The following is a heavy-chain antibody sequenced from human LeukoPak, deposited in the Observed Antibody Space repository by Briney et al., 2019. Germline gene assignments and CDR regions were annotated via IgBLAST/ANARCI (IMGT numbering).Heavy chain of an antibody. CDR1: GFTFSSYS. D-gene: IGHD2/OR15-2a*01. CDR3: ARVVKVGDWPAIDY. V-gene: IGHV3-33*08. Sequence: PGGSLRLSCAASGFTFSSYSMNWVRQAPGKGLEWVAVIWYDGSNKYYADSVKGRFTISRDNSKNTLYLQMNSLRAEDTAVYYCARVVKVGDWPAIDYWGQGTLVTVSS. CDR2: IWYDGSNK. J-gene: IGHJ4*02.